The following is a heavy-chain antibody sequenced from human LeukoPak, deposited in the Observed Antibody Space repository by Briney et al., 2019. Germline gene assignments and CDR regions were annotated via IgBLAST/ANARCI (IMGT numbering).Heavy chain of an antibody. CDR3: ARVPLKYYYDSSGYYSRYYYYMDV. CDR1: GGSISSYY. Sequence: SETLSLTCTVSGGSISSYYWSWIRQPPGKGLEWIGYIYYSGSTNYNPSLKSRVTISVDTSKNQFSLKLGSVTAADTAVYYCARVPLKYYYDSSGYYSRYYYYMDVWGKGTTVTVSS. D-gene: IGHD3-22*01. J-gene: IGHJ6*03. V-gene: IGHV4-59*01. CDR2: IYYSGST.